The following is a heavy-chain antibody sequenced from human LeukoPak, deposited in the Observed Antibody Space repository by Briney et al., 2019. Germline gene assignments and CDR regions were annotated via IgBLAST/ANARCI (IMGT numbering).Heavy chain of an antibody. V-gene: IGHV3-30-3*01. Sequence: GGSLRLSCAASGFTFSSYAMHWVRQAPGKGLEWVAVISYDGSNKYYADSVKGRFTISRDNSKNTLYLQMSSLRAEDTAVYYCARVDILTGYSLPDYWGQGTLVTVSS. CDR3: ARVDILTGYSLPDY. D-gene: IGHD3-9*01. J-gene: IGHJ4*02. CDR1: GFTFSSYA. CDR2: ISYDGSNK.